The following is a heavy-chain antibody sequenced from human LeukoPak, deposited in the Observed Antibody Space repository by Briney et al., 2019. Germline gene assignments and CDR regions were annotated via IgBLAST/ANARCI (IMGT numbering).Heavy chain of an antibody. D-gene: IGHD6-13*01. CDR2: IGGSGNYI. CDR3: ARATTEAGISASGTAY. V-gene: IGHV3-21*01. CDR1: GFTFTSYS. J-gene: IGHJ4*02. Sequence: KTGGSLRLSCAASGFTFTSYSMNWVRQAPGKGLEWVSSIGGSGNYIYYADSVKGRFTISRDNAKNSLYLQMNSLRAEDTAVYYCARATTEAGISASGTAYWGQGTLVTVSS.